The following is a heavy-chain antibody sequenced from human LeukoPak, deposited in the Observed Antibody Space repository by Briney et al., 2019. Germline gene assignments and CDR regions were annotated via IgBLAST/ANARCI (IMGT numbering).Heavy chain of an antibody. CDR1: GYTLTELS. D-gene: IGHD3-22*01. CDR2: FDPEDGET. J-gene: IGHJ3*02. Sequence: ASVKVSCKVSGYTLTELSMHWVRQAPGKGLEWMGGFDPEDGETIYAQKFQGRVTMTEDTSTDTAYMELSSLRSEETAVYYCATVLQSYDMGAFDIWGQGTMVTVSS. V-gene: IGHV1-24*01. CDR3: ATVLQSYDMGAFDI.